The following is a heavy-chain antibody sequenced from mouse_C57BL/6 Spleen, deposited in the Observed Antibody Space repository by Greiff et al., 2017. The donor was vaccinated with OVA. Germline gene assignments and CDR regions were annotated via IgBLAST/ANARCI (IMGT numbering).Heavy chain of an antibody. J-gene: IGHJ2*01. CDR3: ARDGSTHFDY. D-gene: IGHD1-1*01. Sequence: QVQLQQSGPELVKPGASVKISCKASGYAFSSSWMNWVKQRPGKGLEGIGRIYPGDGDTNYNGKFKGKATLTADKSSSTAYMQLSSLTSEDSAVYCCARDGSTHFDYWGQGTTLTVSS. CDR1: GYAFSSSW. CDR2: IYPGDGDT. V-gene: IGHV1-82*01.